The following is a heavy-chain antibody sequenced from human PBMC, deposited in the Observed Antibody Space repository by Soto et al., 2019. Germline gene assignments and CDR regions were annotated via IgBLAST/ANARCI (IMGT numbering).Heavy chain of an antibody. CDR3: ANGGGSGVSCSWFDP. CDR1: GFTFSDYA. CDR2: ISGSGGDT. D-gene: IGHD2-8*02. Sequence: EVQLLESGGGLVQPGGSLRLSCAASGFTFSDYAMNWVRQAPGKGLEWVSGISGSGGDTYYADSVNGRFTISRDNSKHTVYLQMSSLRADDTAVYLSANGGGSGVSCSWFDPWGQGTLVTVSS. V-gene: IGHV3-23*01. J-gene: IGHJ5*02.